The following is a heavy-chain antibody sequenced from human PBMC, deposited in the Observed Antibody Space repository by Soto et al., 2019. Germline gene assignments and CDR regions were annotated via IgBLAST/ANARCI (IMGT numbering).Heavy chain of an antibody. V-gene: IGHV4-30-4*01. J-gene: IGHJ6*02. CDR1: GGSISSGDYY. CDR3: ARDRIVVVVAATGYYYGMDV. D-gene: IGHD2-15*01. Sequence: PSETLSLTCTVSGGSISSGDYYWSWIRQPPGKGLEWIGYIYYSGSTYYNPSLKSRVTISVDTSKNQFSLKLSSVTAAGTAVYYCARDRIVVVVAATGYYYGMDVWGQGTTVTVSS. CDR2: IYYSGST.